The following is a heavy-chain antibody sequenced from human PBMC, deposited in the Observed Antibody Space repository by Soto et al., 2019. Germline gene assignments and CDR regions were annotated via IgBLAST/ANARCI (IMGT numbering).Heavy chain of an antibody. CDR1: GGSISSGDYY. D-gene: IGHD6-6*01. J-gene: IGHJ6*02. CDR3: ASSSIAARRRGYYYGMDV. V-gene: IGHV4-30-4*01. Sequence: QVQLQESGPGLVKPSQTLSLTCTVSGGSISSGDYYWSWIRQPPGKGLEWIGYIYYSGSTYYNPSVKSRVTISVDTSKNQFSLKLSSVTAADTAVYYCASSSIAARRRGYYYGMDVWGQGTTVTVSS. CDR2: IYYSGST.